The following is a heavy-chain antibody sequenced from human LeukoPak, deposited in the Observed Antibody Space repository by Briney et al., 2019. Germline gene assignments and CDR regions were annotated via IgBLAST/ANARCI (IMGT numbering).Heavy chain of an antibody. CDR2: INHSGST. CDR3: ARVDIAAGFDY. CDR1: GGSFSGYY. D-gene: IGHD6-25*01. Sequence: SGTLSLTCAVYGGSFSGYYWSWIRQPPGKGLEWIGEINHSGSTNYNPSLKSRVTISVDTSKNQFSLKLSSVTAADTAVYYCARVDIAAGFDYWGQGTLVTVSS. J-gene: IGHJ4*02. V-gene: IGHV4-34*01.